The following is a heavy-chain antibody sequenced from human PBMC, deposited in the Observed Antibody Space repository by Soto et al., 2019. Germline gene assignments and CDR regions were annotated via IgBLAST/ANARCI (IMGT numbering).Heavy chain of an antibody. CDR3: ARGLKYFDY. CDR1: GFTLSTYT. J-gene: IGHJ4*02. Sequence: QPGWSLRLSCAASGFTLSTYTMNWVRQAPGKGLEWVSYISTTSGTIYYADSVKGRFTISRDNAKNSLYLQMNSLRDEDTALYYCARGLKYFDYWGQGTLVTVYS. CDR2: ISTTSGTI. V-gene: IGHV3-48*02.